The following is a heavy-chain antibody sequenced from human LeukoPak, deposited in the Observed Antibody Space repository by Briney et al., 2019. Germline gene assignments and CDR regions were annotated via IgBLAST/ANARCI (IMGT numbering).Heavy chain of an antibody. V-gene: IGHV3-13*04. Sequence: GGSLRLSCAASGFTFNSYDMYWVRRVTGKGLEWVSAIGTAGDTYYPGSVKGRFTISREKAKSSLYLQMNSLRVGDTAVYYCARGGGSGWIDYWGQGTLVTVSS. CDR2: IGTAGDT. J-gene: IGHJ4*02. CDR3: ARGGGSGWIDY. D-gene: IGHD6-19*01. CDR1: GFTFNSYD.